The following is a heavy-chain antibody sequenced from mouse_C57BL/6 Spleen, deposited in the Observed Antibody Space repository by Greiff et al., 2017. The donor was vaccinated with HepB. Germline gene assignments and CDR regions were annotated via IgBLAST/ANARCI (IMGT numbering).Heavy chain of an antibody. CDR1: GFTFSSYA. J-gene: IGHJ4*01. Sequence: EVKVVESGGGLVKPGGSLKLSCAASGFTFSSYAMSWVRQTPEKRLEWVATISDGGSYTYYPANVKGRFTISRDNAKNNLYLQMSHLTSEDTAMYYCARGDGNYVDYAMDYWGQGTSVTVSS. D-gene: IGHD2-1*01. CDR3: ARGDGNYVDYAMDY. CDR2: ISDGGSYT. V-gene: IGHV5-4*03.